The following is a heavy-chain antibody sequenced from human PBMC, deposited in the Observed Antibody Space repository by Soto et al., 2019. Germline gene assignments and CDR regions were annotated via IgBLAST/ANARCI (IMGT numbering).Heavy chain of an antibody. CDR3: ARDIVVVPAATRYYYGMDV. CDR1: GDSISSSSYY. J-gene: IGHJ6*02. CDR2: IYYSGST. Sequence: RSLTCTVSGDSISSSSYYWGWIRQPPGKGLEWIGSIYYSGSTYYNPSLKSRVTISVDTSKNQFSLKLSSVTAADTAVYYCARDIVVVPAATRYYYGMDVWGQGTTVTVSS. V-gene: IGHV4-39*02. D-gene: IGHD2-2*01.